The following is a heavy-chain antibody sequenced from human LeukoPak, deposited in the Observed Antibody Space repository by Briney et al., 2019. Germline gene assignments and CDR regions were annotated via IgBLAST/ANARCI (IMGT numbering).Heavy chain of an antibody. Sequence: GGSLRLSCAASGFIFSTYNMNWVRQAPGKGLEWLSSISSGSNTIAYADSVKGRFTISRDNSKNTLYLQMNSLSAEDTAVYYCAKGATPRLRFVDWFAAPDYWGQGTLVTVSS. V-gene: IGHV3-48*01. CDR2: ISSGSNTI. J-gene: IGHJ4*02. CDR1: GFIFSTYN. D-gene: IGHD3-9*01. CDR3: AKGATPRLRFVDWFAAPDY.